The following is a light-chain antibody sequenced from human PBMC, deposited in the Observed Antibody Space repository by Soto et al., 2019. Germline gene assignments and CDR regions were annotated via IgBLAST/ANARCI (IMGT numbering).Light chain of an antibody. J-gene: IGKJ1*01. Sequence: EIEMTQSPATLSLSPGERATLYCWASQSVSSNLAWYQQKPGQAPRLLIYGASTRVTGVPARYSGSGSGTEFILIISSLQSEDFAVYYCQHYNNWPPWTFGQGTKMEIK. CDR1: QSVSSN. CDR2: GAS. V-gene: IGKV3-15*01. CDR3: QHYNNWPPWT.